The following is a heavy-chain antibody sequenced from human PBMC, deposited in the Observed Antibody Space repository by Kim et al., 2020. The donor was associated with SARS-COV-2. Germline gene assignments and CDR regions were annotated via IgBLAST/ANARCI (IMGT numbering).Heavy chain of an antibody. D-gene: IGHD2-2*01. J-gene: IGHJ6*02. CDR2: INAGNGNT. CDR3: ARDQGIYCWSTSCRYGMDV. Sequence: ASVKVSCKASGYTFTSYAMHWVRQAPGQRLEWMGWINAGNGNTKYSQKFQGRVTITRDTSASTAYMELSSLRSEDTAVYYCARDQGIYCWSTSCRYGMDVWGRWAKVIVSS. CDR1: GYTFTSYA. V-gene: IGHV1-3*01.